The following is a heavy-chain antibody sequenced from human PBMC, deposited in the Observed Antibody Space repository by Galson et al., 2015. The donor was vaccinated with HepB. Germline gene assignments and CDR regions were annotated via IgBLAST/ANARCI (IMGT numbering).Heavy chain of an antibody. CDR2: ISAYNGNT. V-gene: IGHV1-18*04. CDR3: ARDGGYRYGDYSRDAFDI. J-gene: IGHJ3*02. D-gene: IGHD4-17*01. Sequence: SVKVSCKASGYTFTSYGISWVRQAPGQGLEWMGWISAYNGNTNYAQKLQGRVTMTTDTSTSTAYMELRSLRSDDTAVYYCARDGGYRYGDYSRDAFDIWGQGTMVTVSS. CDR1: GYTFTSYG.